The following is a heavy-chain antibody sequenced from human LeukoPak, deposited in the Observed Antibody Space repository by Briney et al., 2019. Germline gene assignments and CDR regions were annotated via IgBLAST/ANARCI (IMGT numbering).Heavy chain of an antibody. J-gene: IGHJ4*02. CDR1: GFTFTTYW. V-gene: IGHV3-7*03. CDR3: VTYSTGLYKGLEF. D-gene: IGHD2-8*02. CDR2: INQDGTDK. Sequence: GGSLRLSCAASGFTFTTYWMSWIRQAPGKGLEWVANINQDGTDKYYVDSVKGRFTFSRDNAQISLYLQMSILRVEDTAVYYCVTYSTGLYKGLEFWGQGTQVTVSS.